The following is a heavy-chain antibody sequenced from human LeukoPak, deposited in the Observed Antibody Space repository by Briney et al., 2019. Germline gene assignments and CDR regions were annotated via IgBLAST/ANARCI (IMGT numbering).Heavy chain of an antibody. CDR3: ATQASGWYKALDY. V-gene: IGHV3-23*01. CDR2: ISGSGGST. J-gene: IGHJ4*02. D-gene: IGHD6-19*01. Sequence: PGGSLRLSCAASGFSLSTYAMCWVRQAPGKGLEWVSAISGSGGSTYYADSVKGRFIISRDNSKNSLYLQMNSLRAEDTAIYYCATQASGWYKALDYWGQGTLVTVSS. CDR1: GFSLSTYA.